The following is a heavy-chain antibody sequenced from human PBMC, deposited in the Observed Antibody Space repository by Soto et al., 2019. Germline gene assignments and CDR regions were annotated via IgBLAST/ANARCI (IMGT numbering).Heavy chain of an antibody. D-gene: IGHD5-18*01. J-gene: IGHJ4*02. V-gene: IGHV3-21*01. Sequence: EVQLVESGGGLVKPGGSLRLSCAASGFTFSSYSMNWVRQAPGKGLEWVSSISSSSSYIYYADSVKGRFTISRDNAKNSLYLQTNSLRAEDTAVYYCARRIIGYSYGYKAFDYWGQGTLVTVSS. CDR3: ARRIIGYSYGYKAFDY. CDR2: ISSSSSYI. CDR1: GFTFSSYS.